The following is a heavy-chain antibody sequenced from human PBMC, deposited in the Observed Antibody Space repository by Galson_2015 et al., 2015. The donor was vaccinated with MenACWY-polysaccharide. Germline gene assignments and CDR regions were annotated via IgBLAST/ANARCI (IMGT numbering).Heavy chain of an antibody. Sequence: CAIYGDSVSRNSAAWNWIRQSPSRGLEWLGRTYYNSKWYSDYTVSVTGRITFNPDTSKNQFSLQLNSVTPDDTGVYYCARGGRTYNYFDPSGQRTLVTVSS. V-gene: IGHV6-1*01. J-gene: IGHJ5*02. D-gene: IGHD1/OR15-1a*01. CDR2: TYYNSKWYS. CDR3: ARGGRTYNYFDP. CDR1: GDSVSRNSAA.